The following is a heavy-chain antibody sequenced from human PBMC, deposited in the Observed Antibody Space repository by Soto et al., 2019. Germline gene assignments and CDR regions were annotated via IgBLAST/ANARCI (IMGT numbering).Heavy chain of an antibody. CDR3: ARLLPNYYDSSGYDS. D-gene: IGHD3-22*01. CDR1: GGSISSSSYY. Sequence: SETLSLTCTVSGGSISSSSYYWGWIRQPPGKGLEWIGSIYYSGSTYYNPSLKSRVTISVDTSKNQFSLKLSSVTAADTAVYYCARLLPNYYDSSGYDSWGQGTLVTVSS. CDR2: IYYSGST. J-gene: IGHJ4*02. V-gene: IGHV4-39*01.